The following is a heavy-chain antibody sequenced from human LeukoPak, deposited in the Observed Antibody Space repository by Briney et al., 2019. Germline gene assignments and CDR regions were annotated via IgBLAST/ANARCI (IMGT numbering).Heavy chain of an antibody. Sequence: GGSLRLSCEASGFTFSSYWMHWVRQAPGKGLEWVSGIIGGGGSTYYADSVKGRFTISGDNSRNTLFLQMNSLRAEDTAVYYCAHGAMYQLDYWGQGALVTVSS. D-gene: IGHD2-2*01. CDR3: AHGAMYQLDY. V-gene: IGHV3-23*01. J-gene: IGHJ4*02. CDR1: GFTFSSYW. CDR2: IIGGGGST.